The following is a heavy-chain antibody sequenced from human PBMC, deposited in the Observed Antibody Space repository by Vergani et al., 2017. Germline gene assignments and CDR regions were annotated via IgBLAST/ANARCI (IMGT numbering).Heavy chain of an antibody. CDR1: GAPISYWC. D-gene: IGHD6-13*01. V-gene: IGHV4-4*07. J-gene: IGHJ4*02. Sequence: QVQMQESGPGLVKTSETLSLTCSASGAPISYWCWSWLRQPAGKGLEWIGRLCPSGSTNYKPSFQGRVSMSVATSKNQFSLTLSSVNATDTAVYYCARGSRAAGYSGPDSWGQGTRVTVSS. CDR2: LCPSGST. CDR3: ARGSRAAGYSGPDS.